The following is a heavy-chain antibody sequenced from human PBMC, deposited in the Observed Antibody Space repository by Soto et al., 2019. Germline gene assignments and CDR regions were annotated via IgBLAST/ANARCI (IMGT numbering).Heavy chain of an antibody. CDR2: IYYSGST. CDR3: ARGFTYYYDSSGLSPFDI. D-gene: IGHD3-22*01. CDR1: GGSVSSGSYY. Sequence: SETLSLTCTVSGGSVSSGSYYWSWIRQPPGKGLEWIGYIYYSGSTNYNPSLKSRVTRSVDTSKNQFSLKLSSVTAADTAVYYCARGFTYYYDSSGLSPFDIWGQGTMVTVSS. V-gene: IGHV4-61*01. J-gene: IGHJ3*02.